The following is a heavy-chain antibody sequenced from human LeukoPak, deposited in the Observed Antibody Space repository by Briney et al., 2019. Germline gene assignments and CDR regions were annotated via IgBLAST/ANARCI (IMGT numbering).Heavy chain of an antibody. J-gene: IGHJ4*02. CDR3: AREGGPYRPLDY. V-gene: IGHV4-4*02. Sequence: PSGTLSLTCGVSGGSISSTKWWTWVRQPPGEGLEWIGEVHLSGRTNYNPSLESRVTMSVDMSENHISLKLTSVTAADTAVYYCAREGGPYRPLDYSGQGTLVTVSS. CDR2: VHLSGRT. CDR1: GGSISSTKW.